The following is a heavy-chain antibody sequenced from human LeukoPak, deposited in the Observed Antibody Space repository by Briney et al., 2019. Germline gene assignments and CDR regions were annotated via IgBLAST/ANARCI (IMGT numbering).Heavy chain of an antibody. D-gene: IGHD3-16*01. Sequence: GSLRLSCAASGFIFSTYWMMWARQAPGKGLEWVANMKGDGSEIHYVDSVKGRFTISRDNAKNSLYLQMNSLRPEDTAVYYCARPAYTAAYDLWGQGTMVTVSS. CDR3: ARPAYTAAYDL. J-gene: IGHJ3*01. V-gene: IGHV3-7*01. CDR1: GFIFSTYW. CDR2: MKGDGSEI.